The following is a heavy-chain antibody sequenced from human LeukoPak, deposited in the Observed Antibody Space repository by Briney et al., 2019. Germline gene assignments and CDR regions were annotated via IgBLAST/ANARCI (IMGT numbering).Heavy chain of an antibody. CDR1: GFTFSSYS. V-gene: IGHV3-21*04. Sequence: GGSLRLSCAASGFTFSSYSMNWVRQAPGKGLEWVSSVSTGSRDIYYADSVKGRFTISRDSAKNSLYLQMNSLRAEDTAVYYCARTVVVPAAMGYYFDYWGQGTLVTVSS. D-gene: IGHD2-2*01. CDR3: ARTVVVPAAMGYYFDY. J-gene: IGHJ4*02. CDR2: VSTGSRDI.